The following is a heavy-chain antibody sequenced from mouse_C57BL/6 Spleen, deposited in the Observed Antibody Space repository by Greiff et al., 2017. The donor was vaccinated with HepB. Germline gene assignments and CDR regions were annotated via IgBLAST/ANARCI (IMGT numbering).Heavy chain of an antibody. CDR3: ARYANLDVGGFAN. J-gene: IGHJ3*01. CDR2: ILPGSGRT. Sequence: QVQLKESGAELMKPGASVKLSCKATGYTFTGYWIEWVKQRPGHGLEWIGEILPGSGRTNYNEKFKGKATFTADTAPNTTSIQLSSLTTEESAIDCGARYANLDVGGFANWGKGTLETVSA. V-gene: IGHV1-9*01. CDR1: GYTFTGYW. D-gene: IGHD4-1*01.